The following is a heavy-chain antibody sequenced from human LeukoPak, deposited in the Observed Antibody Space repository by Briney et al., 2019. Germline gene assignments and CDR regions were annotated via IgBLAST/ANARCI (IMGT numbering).Heavy chain of an antibody. Sequence: GGGLSLSCAASGFTFSSYAMSWVRQAPGKGLEWVSAISGSGGSTYYADSVKGRFAISRDNSKNTLYLQMNSLRAEDTAVYYCAKAMTLRNYYYGMDVWGQGTTVTVSS. V-gene: IGHV3-23*01. CDR2: ISGSGGST. CDR3: AKAMTLRNYYYGMDV. J-gene: IGHJ6*02. CDR1: GFTFSSYA.